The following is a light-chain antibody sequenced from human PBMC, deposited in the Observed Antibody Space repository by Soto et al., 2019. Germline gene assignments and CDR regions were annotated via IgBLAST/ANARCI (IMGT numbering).Light chain of an antibody. J-gene: IGKJ1*01. V-gene: IGKV2-28*01. CDR1: QSLLHSNGSNY. CDR2: LGS. Sequence: DIVMTQSPLSLPVTPGEPASISCRSSQSLLHSNGSNYLDWYLQMPGQSPQLLIYLGSNRASGVPDRFSGSGSGTDFTLKISRVEAEDVGVSYCMQALQTWTFGQGTKVEIK. CDR3: MQALQTWT.